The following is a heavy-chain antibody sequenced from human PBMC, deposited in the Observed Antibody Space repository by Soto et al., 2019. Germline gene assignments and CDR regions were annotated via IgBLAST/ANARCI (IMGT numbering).Heavy chain of an antibody. J-gene: IGHJ5*02. Sequence: QVQLVQSGAEVKKPGASVKVSCKASGYTFTSYYMHWVRQAPGQGLEWMGIINPSGGSTSYAKKFQGRVTSARDNAPRTVYMDPSTRRSEEAAVYLCARATIFGITFGGGWGGFWFDPWGQGTLVSVSS. CDR1: GYTFTSYY. CDR2: INPSGGST. D-gene: IGHD3-16*01. V-gene: IGHV1-46*01. CDR3: ARATIFGITFGGGWGGFWFDP.